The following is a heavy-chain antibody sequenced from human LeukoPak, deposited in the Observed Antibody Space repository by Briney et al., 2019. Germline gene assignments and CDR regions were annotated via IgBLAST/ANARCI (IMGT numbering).Heavy chain of an antibody. J-gene: IGHJ4*02. CDR3: ARLTSVTLPFDF. CDR2: IYPGGFET. CDR1: GYSFSNYW. D-gene: IGHD4-17*01. V-gene: IGHV5-51*01. Sequence: GESLRISCKGSGYSFSNYWIGWVRQMPGKGLEWMGNIYPGGFETRYSPSFQGQVTISVDKSTTTAYLQWSRLKASDTAMYYCARLTSVTLPFDFWGQGTLVTVSS.